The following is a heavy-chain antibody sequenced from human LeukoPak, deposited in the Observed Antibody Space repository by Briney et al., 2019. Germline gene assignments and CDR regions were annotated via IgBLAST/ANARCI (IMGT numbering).Heavy chain of an antibody. V-gene: IGHV4-61*02. J-gene: IGHJ4*02. D-gene: IGHD1-26*01. CDR2: IYTSWST. CDR1: GGSISSGSYY. Sequence: SETLSLTCTVSGGSISSGSYYWSWIRQPAGKGLEWIGRIYTSWSTNYNPSLKSRVTISVDTSKNQFSLRLSSVTAADTAVYYCARDPRVGATPYWGQGTLVTVSS. CDR3: ARDPRVGATPY.